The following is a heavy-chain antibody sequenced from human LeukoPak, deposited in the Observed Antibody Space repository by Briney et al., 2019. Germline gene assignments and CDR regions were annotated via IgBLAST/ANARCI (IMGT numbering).Heavy chain of an antibody. J-gene: IGHJ3*02. D-gene: IGHD3-22*01. CDR1: GYPFTGYY. CDR2: ISPGTGVT. V-gene: IGHV1-2*02. Sequence: ASVKVSCKASGYPFTGYYIHWVRQAPGQGLEWMGWISPGTGVTTYAQNFQGRVTMTRDTSITTAYMELSRLRSDDTAVYYCARDYYDSSGFGAFDIWGQGTMVTVSS. CDR3: ARDYYDSSGFGAFDI.